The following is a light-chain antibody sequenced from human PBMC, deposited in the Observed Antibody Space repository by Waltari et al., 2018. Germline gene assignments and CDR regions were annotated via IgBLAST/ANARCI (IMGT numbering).Light chain of an antibody. CDR2: WAS. Sequence: IVMTPSPYFLLVSLGERSAIICRSSRSLLNTSNNKKSLAWYQQKQGQPPKLLIYWASTRESGVPDRFTGSGSGTDFTLTISSLQAEDVAVYYCQQYYGTPLTFGGGTKVEI. CDR1: RSLLNTSNNKKS. V-gene: IGKV4-1*01. J-gene: IGKJ4*01. CDR3: QQYYGTPLT.